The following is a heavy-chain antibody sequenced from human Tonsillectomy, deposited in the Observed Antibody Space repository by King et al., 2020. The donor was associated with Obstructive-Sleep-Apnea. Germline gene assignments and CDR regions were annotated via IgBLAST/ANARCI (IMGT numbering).Heavy chain of an antibody. Sequence: VQLVESGGGVVQPGGSLRLSCAASGFTFSSSGMHWVRQAPGKGLEWVTFIRYDGSNEYYADSVKGRFSVSSYNSKNALFLQMNNLSAEDTAVYYCAKDNSNWSFDYWGQGILVTVSS. CDR2: IRYDGSNE. V-gene: IGHV3-30*02. CDR3: AKDNSNWSFDY. D-gene: IGHD6-6*01. J-gene: IGHJ4*02. CDR1: GFTFSSSG.